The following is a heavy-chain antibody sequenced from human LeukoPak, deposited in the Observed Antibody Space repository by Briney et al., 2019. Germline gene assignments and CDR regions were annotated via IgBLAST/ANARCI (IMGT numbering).Heavy chain of an antibody. D-gene: IGHD6-19*01. J-gene: IGHJ4*02. V-gene: IGHV3-11*04. Sequence: GGSLRLSCAASGFTFSDYYMSWIRQAPGKGLEWVSYISSSGSTIYYADSVKGRFTISRDNAKNSLYLQMNSLRAEDTAVYYCARVRTVGIAVAKKYFDYWGQGTLVTVSS. CDR3: ARVRTVGIAVAKKYFDY. CDR2: ISSSGSTI. CDR1: GFTFSDYY.